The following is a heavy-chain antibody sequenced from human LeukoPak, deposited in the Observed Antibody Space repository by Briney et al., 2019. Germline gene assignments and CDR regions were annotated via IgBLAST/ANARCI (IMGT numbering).Heavy chain of an antibody. CDR1: GFTFSSYA. CDR2: ISGSGGST. V-gene: IGHV3-23*01. J-gene: IGHJ4*02. Sequence: GGSLRLSCAASGFTFSSYAMSWVRQAPGKGLEWVSAISGSGGSTYYADSVKGRFTISRDNSKNTLYLQMNSLRAEDTAVYYCAKGSFRYSSGWYSNYWGQGTLVTVSS. CDR3: AKGSFRYSSGWYSNY. D-gene: IGHD6-19*01.